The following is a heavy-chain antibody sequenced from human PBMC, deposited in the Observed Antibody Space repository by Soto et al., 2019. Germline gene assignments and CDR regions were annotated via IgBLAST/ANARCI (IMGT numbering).Heavy chain of an antibody. CDR1: GGSFSDFH. V-gene: IGHV4-34*01. CDR2: IHHRGNT. CDR3: ARTHYSMDA. J-gene: IGHJ6*03. Sequence: SETLSLTCAVYGGSFSDFHWSWIRQPPGKGLEWIGEIHHRGNTNYNPSLRSRVTMSVDTSQNQFSLKMTSVTAADTAVYYCARTHYSMDAWDKGTTVTVS.